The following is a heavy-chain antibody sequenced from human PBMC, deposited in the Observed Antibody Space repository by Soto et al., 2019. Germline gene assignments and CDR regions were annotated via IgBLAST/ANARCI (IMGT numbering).Heavy chain of an antibody. CDR1: GCTFSNAW. V-gene: IGHV3-15*01. D-gene: IGHD2-15*01. Sequence: PGGSLRLSWAASGCTFSNAWMSWVRQAPGKGLEWVGRIKSKTDGGTTDYAAPVKGRFTISRDDSKNTLYLQMNSLKTEDTAVYYYTTDLVAATPDYYYDMDVWGKGTTVTVSS. CDR3: TTDLVAATPDYYYDMDV. J-gene: IGHJ6*03. CDR2: IKSKTDGGTT.